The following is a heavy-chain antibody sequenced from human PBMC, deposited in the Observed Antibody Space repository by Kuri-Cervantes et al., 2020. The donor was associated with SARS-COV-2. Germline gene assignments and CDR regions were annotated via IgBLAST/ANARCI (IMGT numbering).Heavy chain of an antibody. CDR1: GFTFSSYA. J-gene: IGHJ4*02. Sequence: GGSLRLSCAASGFTFSSYAMHWVRQAPGKGLEWVANIKQDGSEKYYVDSVKGRFTISRDNAKNSLYLQMNSLRAEDTAVYYCAREAFGYCSGGSCYSHYWGQGTQVTVSS. D-gene: IGHD2-15*01. CDR3: AREAFGYCSGGSCYSHY. V-gene: IGHV3-7*01. CDR2: IKQDGSEK.